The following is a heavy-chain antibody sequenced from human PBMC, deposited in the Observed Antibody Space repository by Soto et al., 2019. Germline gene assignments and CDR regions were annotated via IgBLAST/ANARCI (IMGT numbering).Heavy chain of an antibody. CDR1: GASITGSFF. J-gene: IGHJ4*02. Sequence: QVQLQESGPGLMKPSETLSLTCTVSGASITGSFFWRWIRQPAGKGLEWIGRFSLSGTTNYNPSLRSRLTMSADVSKNQFSLILTSVTAADTSLYYCARSMTPPGAPPWYDFDSWGQGTLVTVSS. CDR2: FSLSGTT. V-gene: IGHV4-4*07. D-gene: IGHD6-13*01. CDR3: ARSMTPPGAPPWYDFDS.